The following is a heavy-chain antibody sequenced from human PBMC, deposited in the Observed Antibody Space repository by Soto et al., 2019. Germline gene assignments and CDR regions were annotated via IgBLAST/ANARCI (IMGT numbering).Heavy chain of an antibody. Sequence: GGSLRLSCAASGFTFSSYAMHWVRQAPGKGLEWVAVISYDGSNKYYADSVKGRFTISRDNSKNTLYLQMNSLRAEDTAVYYCAREASSGWAGDDAFDIWGQGTMVTVSS. CDR1: GFTFSSYA. J-gene: IGHJ3*02. D-gene: IGHD3-22*01. V-gene: IGHV3-30-3*01. CDR3: AREASSGWAGDDAFDI. CDR2: ISYDGSNK.